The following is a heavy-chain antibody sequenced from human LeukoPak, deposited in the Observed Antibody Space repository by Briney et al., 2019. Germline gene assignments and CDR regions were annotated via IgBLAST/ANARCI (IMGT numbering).Heavy chain of an antibody. V-gene: IGHV4-59*08. Sequence: SETLSLTCTVSGGSFSTYYWSWIRQPPGKGLEWIGYIYHSGSTKYNPSLKSRVTISVDRSKNQFSLKLSSVTAADTAVYYCARTYCGGDCRGYYYHYYMDVWGKGTTVTISS. CDR1: GGSFSTYY. D-gene: IGHD2-21*02. J-gene: IGHJ6*03. CDR3: ARTYCGGDCRGYYYHYYMDV. CDR2: IYHSGST.